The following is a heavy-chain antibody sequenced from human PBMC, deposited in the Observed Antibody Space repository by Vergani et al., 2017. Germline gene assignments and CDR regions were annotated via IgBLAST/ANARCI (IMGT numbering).Heavy chain of an antibody. D-gene: IGHD4-11*01. Sequence: QVQLQQWGGGLLTPSETLSLTCVVNGGSFTSYHWTWIRPSPGEGLEWVGEIDHTGRPDYNPSLKSRLTMSVDKSRNQFSLTLNSVTATDPAIYFCARVNTETNGHLYYYYYMDVWGQGTAVTVS. CDR1: GGSFTSYH. CDR3: ARVNTETNGHLYYYYYMDV. CDR2: IDHTGRP. V-gene: IGHV4-34*01. J-gene: IGHJ6*03.